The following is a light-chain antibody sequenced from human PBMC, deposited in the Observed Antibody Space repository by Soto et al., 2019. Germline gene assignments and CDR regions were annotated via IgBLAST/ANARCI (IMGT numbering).Light chain of an antibody. J-gene: IGLJ1*01. CDR2: GVS. CDR1: SSDVGAYNR. CDR3: TSYTAISTYV. Sequence: QSALTQPASVSGSPGQSIAISCTGTSSDVGAYNRVSWYQQHPDKAPKLVIFGVSNRPSGVSDRFSGSKSGNTASLTISGLQAEAEADYYCTSYTAISTYVFGTGTKLTVL. V-gene: IGLV2-14*01.